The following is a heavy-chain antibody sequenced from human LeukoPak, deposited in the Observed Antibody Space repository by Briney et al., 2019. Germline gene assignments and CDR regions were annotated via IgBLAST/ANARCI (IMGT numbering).Heavy chain of an antibody. J-gene: IGHJ4*02. D-gene: IGHD2-21*01. CDR2: ISGSGGST. CDR1: GFTFSTYA. V-gene: IGHV3-23*01. CDR3: AKEAYCGGDCYSVGFDY. Sequence: PGGSLRLSSAASGFTFSTYAMSWVRQAPGKGLEWVSAISGSGGSTYYADSVKGRFTISRDNSKNTLYPQMNSLRAEDTAVYYCAKEAYCGGDCYSVGFDYWGQGTLVTVSS.